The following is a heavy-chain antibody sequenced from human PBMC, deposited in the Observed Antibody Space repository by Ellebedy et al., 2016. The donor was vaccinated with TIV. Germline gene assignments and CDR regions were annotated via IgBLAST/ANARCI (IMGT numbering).Heavy chain of an antibody. J-gene: IGHJ4*02. V-gene: IGHV3-30*04. CDR2: ISEDGTRQ. D-gene: IGHD3-10*01. CDR1: GFTFSNYA. Sequence: GESLKISCAASGFTFSNYAMHWVRQAPDKRLEWLAVISEDGTRQYYTDSMKGRFTVSRDNSKNTLYLQMDSLTAEDTAVYYCAEEIMFRGANDYWGQGTLVTVSS. CDR3: AEEIMFRGANDY.